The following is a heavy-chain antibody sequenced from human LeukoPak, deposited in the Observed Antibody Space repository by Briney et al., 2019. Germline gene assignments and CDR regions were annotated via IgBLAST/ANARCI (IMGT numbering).Heavy chain of an antibody. V-gene: IGHV1-18*04. Sequence: ASVKVSCKASGYTFTGHFMHWVRQAPGQGLEWVGWIRGDNGNTNYAQKFQGRVTMTTETSTSTAYMELGSLGSDETAVYYCARVDLLTGYYFFDYWGQGTLVTVSS. J-gene: IGHJ4*02. D-gene: IGHD3-9*01. CDR3: ARVDLLTGYYFFDY. CDR1: GYTFTGHF. CDR2: IRGDNGNT.